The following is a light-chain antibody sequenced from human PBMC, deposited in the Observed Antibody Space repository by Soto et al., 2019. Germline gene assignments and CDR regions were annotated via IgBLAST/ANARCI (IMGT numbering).Light chain of an antibody. CDR2: EDS. CDR3: QVWDTVSLPAI. V-gene: IGLV3-21*02. J-gene: IGLJ7*01. CDR1: NVGGKS. Sequence: SYELTQPPSVSLAPGQTATITCVGDNVGGKSVHWYQQKAGQAPVLVIHEDSDRPSGIPERFSGSNSANTATLTITRVEVADEAAYYCQVWDTVSLPAIFGGGNQMTVL.